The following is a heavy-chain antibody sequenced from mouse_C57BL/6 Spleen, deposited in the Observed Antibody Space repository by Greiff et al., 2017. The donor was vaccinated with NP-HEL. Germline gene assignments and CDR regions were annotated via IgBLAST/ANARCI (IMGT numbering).Heavy chain of an antibody. CDR3: ARYDGGRGLHWYFDV. J-gene: IGHJ1*03. Sequence: EVQLQQSVAELVRPGASVKLSCTASGFNIKNTYMHWVKQRPEQGLEWIGRIDPANGNTKYVPKFQGKATITADTSSNTAYLQLSSLASEDTAIYYWARYDGGRGLHWYFDVWGTGTTVTVSS. CDR2: IDPANGNT. V-gene: IGHV14-3*01. D-gene: IGHD2-3*01. CDR1: GFNIKNTY.